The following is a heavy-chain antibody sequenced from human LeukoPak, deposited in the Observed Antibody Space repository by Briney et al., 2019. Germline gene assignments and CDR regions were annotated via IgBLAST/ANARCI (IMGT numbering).Heavy chain of an antibody. CDR2: IKQDGSEK. J-gene: IGHJ4*02. Sequence: GGSLRLSCAASGFTFSSYWMSWVRQAPGKGLEWVANIKQDGSEKYYVDSVKGRFTISRDNAKNSLYLQMNSLRAEDTAVYYCATYYYGSGSEVYFDYWGQGTLVTVSS. CDR1: GFTFSSYW. V-gene: IGHV3-7*01. CDR3: ATYYYGSGSEVYFDY. D-gene: IGHD3-10*01.